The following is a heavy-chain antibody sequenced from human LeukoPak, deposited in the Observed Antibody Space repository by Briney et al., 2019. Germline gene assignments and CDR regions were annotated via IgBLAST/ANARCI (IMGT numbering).Heavy chain of an antibody. CDR1: GLTFSSFT. D-gene: IGHD2-2*01. Sequence: GGFLRLSCAPTGLTFSSFTMSWVRQTPAKGLEWVSAISGSGSGTYYADSVMGRFTLSRDNSKNTLFLQMNSLRAEDTAVYYCAKGITSCLIWGQGAMVTVSS. CDR2: ISGSGSGT. V-gene: IGHV3-23*01. CDR3: AKGITSCLI. J-gene: IGHJ3*02.